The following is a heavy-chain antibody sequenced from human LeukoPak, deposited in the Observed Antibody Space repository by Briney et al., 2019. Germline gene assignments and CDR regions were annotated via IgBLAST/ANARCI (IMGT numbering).Heavy chain of an antibody. J-gene: IGHJ5*02. CDR3: ARDLESYYDSSGYYGRSSWFDP. V-gene: IGHV4-38-2*02. D-gene: IGHD3-22*01. CDR2: IYHSGST. CDR1: GYSIGSGYH. Sequence: PSETLSLTCAVSGYSIGSGYHWGWIRQPPGKGLEWIGSIYHSGSTYYNPSLKSRVTISVDTSKNQFSLKLSSVTAADTAVYYSARDLESYYDSSGYYGRSSWFDPWGQGTLVTVSS.